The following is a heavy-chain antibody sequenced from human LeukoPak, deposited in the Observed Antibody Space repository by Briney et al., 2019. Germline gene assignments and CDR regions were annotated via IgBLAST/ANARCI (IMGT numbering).Heavy chain of an antibody. CDR3: ARVRYTNGWYYGCDP. V-gene: IGHV1-18*01. D-gene: IGHD6-19*01. Sequence: ASVKVSCKASGYPFTSSGISWVRQAPGQGLEWMGWISAYNGNANYAQKFQERVTMTTDTSTRTAYMELRKLRSDDTAVYYCARVRYTNGWYYGCDPWGQGTLVTVSS. CDR1: GYPFTSSG. CDR2: ISAYNGNA. J-gene: IGHJ5*02.